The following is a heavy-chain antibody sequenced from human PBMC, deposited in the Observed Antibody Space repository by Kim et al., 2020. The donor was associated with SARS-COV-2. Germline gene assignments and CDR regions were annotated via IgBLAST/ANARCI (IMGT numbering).Heavy chain of an antibody. CDR1: GFTFSAYA. CDR2: IRDTGDYT. J-gene: IGHJ4*02. D-gene: IGHD2-2*01. V-gene: IGHV3-23*01. CDR3: VRNPYSTNPYYFDY. Sequence: GGSLRLSCAASGFTFSAYAMTWVRQAPGKGLEWVATIRDTGDYTYHADSVNGRFALSRDNSKDTLYLQMKSLRVDDTALYYCVRNPYSTNPYYFDYWGQG.